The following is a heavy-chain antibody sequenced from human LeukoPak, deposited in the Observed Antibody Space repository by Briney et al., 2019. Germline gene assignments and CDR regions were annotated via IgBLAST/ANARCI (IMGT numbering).Heavy chain of an antibody. J-gene: IGHJ4*02. D-gene: IGHD5-18*01. V-gene: IGHV4-61*02. CDR1: GGSISSSSYY. CDR3: ARTRTAIRENYIEY. CDR2: IYISGST. Sequence: SETLSLTCTVSGGSISSSSYYWSWIRQPAGKGLEWIGRIYISGSTNYNPSLKSRVTMSVDTSKNQFSLKVSSVTAADTAVYYCARTRTAIRENYIEYWGQGTLVTVSS.